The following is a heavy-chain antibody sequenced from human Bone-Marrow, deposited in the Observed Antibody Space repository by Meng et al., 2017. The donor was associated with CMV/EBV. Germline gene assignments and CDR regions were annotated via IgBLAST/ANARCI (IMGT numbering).Heavy chain of an antibody. CDR3: ARHTIAFDP. CDR2: INHSGST. CDR1: GRSFSDYY. Sequence: SETLSLTCAVYGRSFSDYYWSWIRQPPGKGLEWIGEINHSGSTNYNPSLKSRVTISVDTSKNQFSLNLNSVTATDTAVYYCARHTIAFDPWGQGNLVNCSS. V-gene: IGHV4-34*01. J-gene: IGHJ5*02. D-gene: IGHD3-10*01.